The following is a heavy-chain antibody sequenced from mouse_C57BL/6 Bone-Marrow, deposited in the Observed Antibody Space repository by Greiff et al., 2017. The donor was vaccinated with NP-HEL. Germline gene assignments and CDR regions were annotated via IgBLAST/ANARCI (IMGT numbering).Heavy chain of an antibody. V-gene: IGHV1-72*01. J-gene: IGHJ4*01. CDR2: IDPTGGGT. Sequence: QVQLQQPGAELVKPGASVKLSCKASGYTFTSYWMHWVKQRPGRGLEWIGRIDPTGGGTKYNEKFKSKATLTVDKPSSTAYMQLSSLTSEDSAVYYCARYGYYDGYYLYYAMDYWGQGTSVTVSS. CDR1: GYTFTSYW. D-gene: IGHD2-3*01. CDR3: ARYGYYDGYYLYYAMDY.